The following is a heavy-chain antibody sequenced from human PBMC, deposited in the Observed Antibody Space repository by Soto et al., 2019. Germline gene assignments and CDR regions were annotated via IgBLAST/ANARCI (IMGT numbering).Heavy chain of an antibody. J-gene: IGHJ6*02. CDR3: ANLARIAALIDYYYGMDV. Sequence: EVQLLESGGGLVQPGGSLRLSCAASGFTFSSYAMSWVRQAPGKGLEWVSAISGSGGSTYYADSVKGRFTISRDNSKNTLYLQMNSLRAEDTAVYYCANLARIAALIDYYYGMDVWGQGTTVTFSS. D-gene: IGHD6-6*01. V-gene: IGHV3-23*01. CDR1: GFTFSSYA. CDR2: ISGSGGST.